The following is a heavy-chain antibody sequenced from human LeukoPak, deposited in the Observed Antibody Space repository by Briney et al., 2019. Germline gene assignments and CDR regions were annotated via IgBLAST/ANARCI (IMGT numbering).Heavy chain of an antibody. V-gene: IGHV4-31*03. J-gene: IGHJ6*04. D-gene: IGHD2-15*01. CDR1: GGSISSGGYY. CDR3: ARARLGYCSGGSCYSTYYGMDV. Sequence: SQTLSLTRTVSGGSISSGGYYWSWIRQHPGKGLEWIGYIYYSGSTYYNPSLKSRVTISVDTSKNQFSLKLSSVTAADTAVYYCARARLGYCSGGSCYSTYYGMDVWGKGTTVTVSS. CDR2: IYYSGST.